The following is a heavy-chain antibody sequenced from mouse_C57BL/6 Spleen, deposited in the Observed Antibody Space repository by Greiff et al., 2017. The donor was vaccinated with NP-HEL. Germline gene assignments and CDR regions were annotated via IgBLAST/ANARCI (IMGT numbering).Heavy chain of an antibody. CDR1: GYTFTDHT. D-gene: IGHD1-1*01. V-gene: IGHV1-78*01. Sequence: VKLQESDAELVKPGASVKISCKVSGYTFTDHTIHWMKQRPEQGLEWIGYIYPRDGSTKYNEKFKGKATLTADKSSSTAYMQLNSLTSEDSAVYFCARITTVVAGAMDYWGQGTSVTVSS. J-gene: IGHJ4*01. CDR2: IYPRDGST. CDR3: ARITTVVAGAMDY.